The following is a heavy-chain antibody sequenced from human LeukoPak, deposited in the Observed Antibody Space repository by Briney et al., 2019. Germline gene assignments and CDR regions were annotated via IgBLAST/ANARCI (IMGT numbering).Heavy chain of an antibody. V-gene: IGHV4-59*01. CDR1: GGSISSYY. D-gene: IGHD3-22*01. CDR3: ASNYYYDSSGYYPRGYYYGMDV. J-gene: IGHJ6*02. Sequence: SETLSLTCTVSGGSISSYYWSWIRQPPGKGLGWIGYIYHSGSTNYNPSLKSRVTISVDTSKNQFSLKLSSVTAADTAVYYCASNYYYDSSGYYPRGYYYGMDVWGQGTTVTVSS. CDR2: IYHSGST.